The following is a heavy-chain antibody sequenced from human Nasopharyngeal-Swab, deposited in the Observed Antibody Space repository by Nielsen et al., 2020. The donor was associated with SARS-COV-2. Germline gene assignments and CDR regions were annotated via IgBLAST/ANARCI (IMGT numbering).Heavy chain of an antibody. D-gene: IGHD4-17*01. V-gene: IGHV1-3*01. CDR2: INADNGNT. J-gene: IGHJ4*02. CDR3: ARRGDGELDY. CDR1: GYTFSSCT. Sequence: ASVKVSCKASGYTFSSCTIHWVRQAPGQRLEWMVWINADNGNTKYSQNFQGRVTITRDTSASTAYMELSSLRSEDTAVYFCARRGDGELDYWGQGTLVTVSS.